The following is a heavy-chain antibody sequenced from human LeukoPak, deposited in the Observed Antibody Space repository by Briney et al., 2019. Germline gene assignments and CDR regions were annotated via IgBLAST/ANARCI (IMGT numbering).Heavy chain of an antibody. D-gene: IGHD2-15*01. CDR1: GFTFSSYA. Sequence: PGGSLRLSCAASGFTFSSYAMSWVRQAPGKGLEWVPVISGSGGSTNHSDSVKGRFSISRDHSKNTVYLQMKSLRAADTAVYYCAKAPGYCSGASCYDYWGQGTLVTVSS. J-gene: IGHJ4*02. CDR2: ISGSGGST. CDR3: AKAPGYCSGASCYDY. V-gene: IGHV3-23*01.